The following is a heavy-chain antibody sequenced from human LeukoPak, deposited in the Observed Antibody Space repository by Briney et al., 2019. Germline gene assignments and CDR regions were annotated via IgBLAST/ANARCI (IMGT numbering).Heavy chain of an antibody. D-gene: IGHD1-1*01. Sequence: GGSLRLSCTAAGFTFPDYAMAWVRQAPGKGLEWVSDITNSVRVHYPDSVKGRFTISRDNNKNTLYLHRNTLRPEAPAIYSCARQLTEHFYYWGQATLVTASS. CDR2: ITNSVRV. J-gene: IGHJ1*01. V-gene: IGHV3-69-1*01. CDR1: GFTFPDYA. CDR3: ARQLTEHFYY.